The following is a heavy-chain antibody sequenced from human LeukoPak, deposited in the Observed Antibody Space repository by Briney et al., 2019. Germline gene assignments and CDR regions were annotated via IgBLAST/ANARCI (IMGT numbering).Heavy chain of an antibody. J-gene: IGHJ4*02. D-gene: IGHD4-17*01. CDR1: GFTFSSYA. V-gene: IGHV3-23*01. Sequence: GGSLRLSCAASGFTFSSYAMSWVRQAPGKGLEWVSAIVNNGGTTYYADSVKGRFTISRDNSKNTLYLQMNNLRAEDTAVYYCANEIRPNDYWGQGTQVTVSS. CDR2: IVNNGGTT. CDR3: ANEIRPNDY.